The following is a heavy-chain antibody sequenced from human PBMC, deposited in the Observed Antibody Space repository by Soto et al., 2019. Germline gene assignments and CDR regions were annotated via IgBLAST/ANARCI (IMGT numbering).Heavy chain of an antibody. CDR1: GGSFSGYY. J-gene: IGHJ4*02. CDR2: INHSGST. V-gene: IGHV4-34*01. D-gene: IGHD2-2*01. CDR3: ARGGGYCSSTSCRDPYFDY. Sequence: QVQLQQWGAGLLKPSETLSLTCAVYGGSFSGYYWSWIRQPPGKGLEWIGEINHSGSTNYNPSLKSRVTISVDTSKNQFSLKLSSVTAADTAVYYCARGGGYCSSTSCRDPYFDYWGQGTLVTVSS.